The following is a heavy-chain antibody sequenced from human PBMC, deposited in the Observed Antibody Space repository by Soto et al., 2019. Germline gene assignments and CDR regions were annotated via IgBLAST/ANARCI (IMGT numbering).Heavy chain of an antibody. V-gene: IGHV3-21*01. J-gene: IGHJ3*02. CDR2: ISSSSSYI. Sequence: RGSLRLSCAASGFTFSSYSMNWVRQAPGKGLEWVSSISSSSSYIYYADSVKGRFTISRDNAKNSLYLQMNSLRAEDTAVYYCARDRDYCGGDCYAFDIWGQGTMVTVSS. CDR3: ARDRDYCGGDCYAFDI. CDR1: GFTFSSYS. D-gene: IGHD2-21*02.